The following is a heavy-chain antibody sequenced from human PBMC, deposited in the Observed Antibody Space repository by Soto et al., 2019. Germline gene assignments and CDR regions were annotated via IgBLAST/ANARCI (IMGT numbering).Heavy chain of an antibody. V-gene: IGHV3-23*01. J-gene: IGHJ4*02. Sequence: EVQLLESGGGLVQPGGSLRLSCAASGFTFSSYAMSWVRQAPGKGLEWVSAISGSGGSTYYAASVKGRFTIYRDNSKNTLYLHMNSLGAEDTAAYYFAKDAMVKACPLYCGRGGLVAVSA. CDR3: AKDAMVKACPLY. CDR2: ISGSGGST. CDR1: GFTFSSYA. D-gene: IGHD5-18*01.